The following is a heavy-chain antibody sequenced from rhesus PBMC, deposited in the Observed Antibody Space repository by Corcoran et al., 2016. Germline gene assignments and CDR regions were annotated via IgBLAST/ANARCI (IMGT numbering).Heavy chain of an antibody. Sequence: QVQLQESGPGLVKPSETLSLTCAVSGGSITTYYWSWIRQSPGKGLEWIGRLHGSVGATDYSPSLKNRVTISIDTSKNQLALKLTSVTTADTAVYFCAKMVSSWNNPAFDFWGQGFRVTVSS. J-gene: IGHJ3*01. V-gene: IGHV4-160*01. D-gene: IGHD1-20*01. CDR1: GGSITTYY. CDR2: LHGSVGAT. CDR3: AKMVSSWNNPAFDF.